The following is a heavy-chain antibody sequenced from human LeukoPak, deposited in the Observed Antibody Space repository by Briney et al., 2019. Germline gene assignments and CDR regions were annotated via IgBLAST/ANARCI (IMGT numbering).Heavy chain of an antibody. Sequence: PSETLSLTCTVSGYSISSGYYWGWIRQPPGKGLEWIGSIYHSGSTYYNPSLKSRVTISVDTSKNQFSLKLSSVTAADTAVYYCARADQTHYCSSTCCSMGIQPFDYWGQGTLVTVSS. D-gene: IGHD2-2*01. CDR1: GYSISSGYY. V-gene: IGHV4-38-2*02. CDR3: ARADQTHYCSSTCCSMGIQPFDY. J-gene: IGHJ4*02. CDR2: IYHSGST.